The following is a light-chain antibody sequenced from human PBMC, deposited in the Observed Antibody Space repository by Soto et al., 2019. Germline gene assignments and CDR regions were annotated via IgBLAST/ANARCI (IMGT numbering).Light chain of an antibody. Sequence: DIQMTQSPFSLSASVGDRVTITCRASQTISSYLNWYQQKPGKAPKLLIYAASSLQSGVPSRFSGSGSGTDFTLTISSLQPEDFAAYYCQQSYITPWTFGQGTKVEIK. J-gene: IGKJ1*01. CDR2: AAS. CDR3: QQSYITPWT. CDR1: QTISSY. V-gene: IGKV1-39*01.